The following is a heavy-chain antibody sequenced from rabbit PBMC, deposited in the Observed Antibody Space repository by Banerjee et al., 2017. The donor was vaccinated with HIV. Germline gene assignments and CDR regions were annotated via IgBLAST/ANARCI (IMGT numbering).Heavy chain of an antibody. CDR1: GFSFSSRYW. Sequence: QEQLEESGGDLVKPEGSLTLTCTASGFSFSSRYWICWVRQAPGKGLELIGCIGTVSGTTYYATWAKGRVTISKTSSTTVTLQMTSLTAADTATYFCGRDGDGGVSADWTDLNLWGPGTLVTVS. J-gene: IGHJ4*01. CDR3: GRDGDGGVSADWTDLNL. CDR2: IGTVSGTT. D-gene: IGHD2-1*01. V-gene: IGHV1S45*01.